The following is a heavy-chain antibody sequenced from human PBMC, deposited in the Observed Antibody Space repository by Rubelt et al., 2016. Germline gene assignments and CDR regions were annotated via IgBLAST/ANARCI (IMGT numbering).Heavy chain of an antibody. Sequence: QVQLQQWGAGLLKPSETLSLTCAVYGGSFSGYYWSWIRQPPGKGLEWIGEINHSGSTNYNPSLKGWVTISGDTSKNQFSRKLSSVTAADTAVYYCATSPGRDGYNYYAFDIWGQGTMVTVSS. D-gene: IGHD5-24*01. J-gene: IGHJ3*02. CDR1: GGSFSGYY. CDR2: INHSGST. CDR3: ATSPGRDGYNYYAFDI. V-gene: IGHV4-34*01.